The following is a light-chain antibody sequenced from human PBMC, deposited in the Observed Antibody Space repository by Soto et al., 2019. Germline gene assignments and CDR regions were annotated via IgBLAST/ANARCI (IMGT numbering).Light chain of an antibody. CDR3: QSYDSSLSGYV. CDR1: SSNIGAGYD. CDR2: GSS. V-gene: IGLV1-40*01. J-gene: IGLJ1*01. Sequence: QSVLTQPPSVSGAPGQTVTISCTGSSSNIGAGYDVHWYQQLPGTAPKVLIYGSSYRPSGVPDRFSGSKSGTSASLAITGLRAEDEADYYCQSYDSSLSGYVFGTGTKVTVL.